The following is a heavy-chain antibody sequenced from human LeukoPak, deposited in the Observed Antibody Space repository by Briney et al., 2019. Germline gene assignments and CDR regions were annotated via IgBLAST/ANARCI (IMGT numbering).Heavy chain of an antibody. CDR1: GGSISSYY. V-gene: IGHV4-59*05. CDR3: ARYGHDGDQRWYFDL. J-gene: IGHJ2*01. D-gene: IGHD4-17*01. Sequence: SETLSLTCTVSGGSISSYYVSWIRQPPGKGLEWIGSIYYSGSTYYNPSLKSRVTISVDTSKNQFSLKLSSVTAADTAVYYCARYGHDGDQRWYFDLWGRGTLVTVSS. CDR2: IYYSGST.